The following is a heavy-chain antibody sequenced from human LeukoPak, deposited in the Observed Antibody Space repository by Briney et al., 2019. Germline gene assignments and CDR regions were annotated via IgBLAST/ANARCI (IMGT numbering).Heavy chain of an antibody. CDR3: ASGLAGDGTHYDY. CDR1: GGSISSYY. Sequence: SETLSLTCTVSGGSISSYYCSWIRQPPGKGLEWIGYIHYDGSTNYNPCLKSRVTMSGETSKKQFSLRLSAVTAADTSVYECASGLAGDGTHYDYWRQGTLVTVSS. CDR2: IHYDGST. V-gene: IGHV4-59*01. J-gene: IGHJ4*02. D-gene: IGHD6-13*01.